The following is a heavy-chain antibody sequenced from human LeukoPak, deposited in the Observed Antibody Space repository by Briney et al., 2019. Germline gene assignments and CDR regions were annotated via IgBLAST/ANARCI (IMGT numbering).Heavy chain of an antibody. CDR3: AREGGDYGDYSY. V-gene: IGHV3-21*01. D-gene: IGHD4-17*01. CDR2: ISSSSSYI. CDR1: GFTFSSYS. Sequence: GGSLELSCAASGFTFSSYSMNWVRQAPGKGLEWVSSISSSSSYIYYADSVKGRFTISRDNAKNSLYLQMNSLRAEDTAVYYCAREGGDYGDYSYWGQGTLVTVSS. J-gene: IGHJ4*02.